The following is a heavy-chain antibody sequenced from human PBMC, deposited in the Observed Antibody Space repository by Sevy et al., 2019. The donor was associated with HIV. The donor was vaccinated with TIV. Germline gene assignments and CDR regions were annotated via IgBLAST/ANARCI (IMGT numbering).Heavy chain of an antibody. CDR3: ARDLTFEKYGMDV. CDR2: IIPIFGTA. Sequence: ASGKVSCKASGGTFSSYAISWVRQAPGQGLEWMGGIIPIFGTANYAQKFQGRVTITADESTSTAYMELSSLRSEDTAVYYCARDLTFEKYGMDVWGQGTTVTVSS. CDR1: GGTFSSYA. D-gene: IGHD3-9*01. V-gene: IGHV1-69*13. J-gene: IGHJ6*02.